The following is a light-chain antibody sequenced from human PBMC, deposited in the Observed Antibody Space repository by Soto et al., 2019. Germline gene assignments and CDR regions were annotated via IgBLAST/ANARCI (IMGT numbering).Light chain of an antibody. CDR3: QKYDSAPYT. V-gene: IGKV1-27*01. CDR1: QGISNF. Sequence: DIQLTQSPSSLSASIGDRVTITCRATQGISNFLAWYQQKPGKVPTLLIYGASTLQSGVPSRFSGSGSGTDFTLTISSLQAEDVATYYCQKYDSAPYTFGQGTKLEIK. J-gene: IGKJ2*01. CDR2: GAS.